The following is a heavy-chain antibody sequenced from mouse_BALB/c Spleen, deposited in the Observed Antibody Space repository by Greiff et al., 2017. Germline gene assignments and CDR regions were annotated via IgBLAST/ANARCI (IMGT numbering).Heavy chain of an antibody. CDR1: GYAFTNYW. Sequence: VQLQQSGAELVRPGTSVKISCKASGYAFTNYWLGWVKQRPGHGLEWIGDIYPGSGNTYYNEKFKGKATLTADKSSSTAYMQLSSLTSEDSAVYFCARSRGLKGAMDYWGQGTSVTVSS. V-gene: IGHV1-63*01. D-gene: IGHD3-3*01. CDR3: ARSRGLKGAMDY. CDR2: IYPGSGNT. J-gene: IGHJ4*01.